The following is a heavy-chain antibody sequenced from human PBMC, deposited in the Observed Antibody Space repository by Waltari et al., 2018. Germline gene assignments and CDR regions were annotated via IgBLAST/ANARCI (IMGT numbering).Heavy chain of an antibody. CDR2: IHWDDEK. J-gene: IGHJ4*02. D-gene: IGHD3-10*01. CDR3: VGGWFYFDY. V-gene: IGHV2-5*02. Sequence: QITLKESGPTLVKPTQTLTLTCTFSGFSLTSTGVAVSWIRQPPGKALEWLALIHWDDEKWYSPSLKSRLTITKDTSRHQVVLTMTNMDPVDTAKYYYVGGWFYFDYWGQGTLVTVSS. CDR1: GFSLTSTGVA.